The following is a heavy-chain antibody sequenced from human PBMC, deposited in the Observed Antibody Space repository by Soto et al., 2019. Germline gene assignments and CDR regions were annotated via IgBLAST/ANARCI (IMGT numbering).Heavy chain of an antibody. CDR3: PTDLPGIAEGFNDY. CDR2: IKSKTDGGTT. D-gene: IGHD6-13*01. Sequence: GGSLRLSCAASGFTFSNAWMSWVRQAPGKGLEWVGRIKSKTDGGTTDYAAPVKGRFTISRDDSKNTLYLQMNSLKTEDTAVYYCPTDLPGIAEGFNDYWGQGTLVTVSS. CDR1: GFTFSNAW. V-gene: IGHV3-15*01. J-gene: IGHJ4*02.